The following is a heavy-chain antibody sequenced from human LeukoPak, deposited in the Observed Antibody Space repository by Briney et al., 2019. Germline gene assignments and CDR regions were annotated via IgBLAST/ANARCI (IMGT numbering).Heavy chain of an antibody. Sequence: SETLSLTCAVSGFSISSGYYWGWIRQPPGKGLEWIGNVFHSGTTYYNPSLKSRVTISVDTTKNQFSLKLTSVTAEDTAVYYCARITYDSSDYWGPGSLVTVSP. J-gene: IGHJ4*02. D-gene: IGHD3-22*01. CDR3: ARITYDSSDY. CDR1: GFSISSGYY. CDR2: VFHSGTT. V-gene: IGHV4-38-2*01.